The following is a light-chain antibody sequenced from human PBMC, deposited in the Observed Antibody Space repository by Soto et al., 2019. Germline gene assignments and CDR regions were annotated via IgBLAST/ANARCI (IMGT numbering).Light chain of an antibody. V-gene: IGKV3-15*01. CDR3: QQNKDWPGT. CDR1: QSVSSY. J-gene: IGKJ1*01. CDR2: DAS. Sequence: EIVLTQSPATLSSFPGDRVTLSCRASQSVSSYLAWYQQKPGQAPRLLIYDASSRETGIPVRFSGSGAGTEFTLSISSLQSEDFGVDYCQQNKDWPGTFGQGTKVDIK.